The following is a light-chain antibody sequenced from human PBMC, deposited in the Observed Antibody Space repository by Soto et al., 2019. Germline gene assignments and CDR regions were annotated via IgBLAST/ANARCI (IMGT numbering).Light chain of an antibody. CDR2: GAS. Sequence: EMVMTQSPAPLSVSPGERGTLSCRASRSISNNLAWYQQKPGQAPRLLIYGASTRATGIPARFSGSGSGTEFTLTINSLQSEDFAMYYCQPHNNWPVVTFGGGT. CDR1: RSISNN. J-gene: IGKJ4*01. CDR3: QPHNNWPVVT. V-gene: IGKV3-15*01.